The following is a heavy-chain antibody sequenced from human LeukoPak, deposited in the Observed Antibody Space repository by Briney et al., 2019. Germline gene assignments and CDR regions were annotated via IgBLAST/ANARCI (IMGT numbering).Heavy chain of an antibody. V-gene: IGHV5-51*01. Sequence: GESLKISCKGSGYRFTSYWIGWVRQMPGKGLEWMGIIYPGDSDIRYSPSFEGQVTISADKSISTAYLQWSSLKASDTAMYYCAREGDSSGYHFDYWGQGTLVTVSS. CDR1: GYRFTSYW. CDR3: AREGDSSGYHFDY. D-gene: IGHD3-22*01. CDR2: IYPGDSDI. J-gene: IGHJ4*02.